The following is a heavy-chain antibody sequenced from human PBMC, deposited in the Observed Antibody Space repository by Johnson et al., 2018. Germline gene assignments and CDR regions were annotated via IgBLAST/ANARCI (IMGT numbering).Heavy chain of an antibody. CDR3: ASGDYSTGYHEFCEQ. D-gene: IGHD3-22*01. CDR1: GASISSSNW. J-gene: IGHJ1*01. Sequence: QVQLQESGPGLVKPSEPLALTCGVSGASISSSNWWSWVRQSPGKGLEGIGEVYQSGSTNDNPSIKSRVPMSLDMPKNQFSLRRRAVTAADTAVYYCASGDYSTGYHEFCEQWGHGTLVTVSS. V-gene: IGHV4-4*02. CDR2: VYQSGST.